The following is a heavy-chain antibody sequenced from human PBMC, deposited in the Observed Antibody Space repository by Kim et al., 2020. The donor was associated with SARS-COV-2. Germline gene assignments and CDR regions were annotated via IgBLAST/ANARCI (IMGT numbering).Heavy chain of an antibody. D-gene: IGHD2-2*01. V-gene: IGHV5-51*01. CDR3: ARVTAPSPYYYYGMDV. Sequence: GESLKISCKGSGYSFTSYWIGWVRQMPGKGLEWMGIIYPGDSDTRYSPSFQGQVTISADKSISTAYLQWSSLKASDTAMYYCARVTAPSPYYYYGMDVWGQGTTVTVSS. CDR1: GYSFTSYW. CDR2: IYPGDSDT. J-gene: IGHJ6*02.